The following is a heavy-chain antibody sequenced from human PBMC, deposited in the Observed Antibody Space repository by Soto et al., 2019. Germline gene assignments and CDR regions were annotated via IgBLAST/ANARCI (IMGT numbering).Heavy chain of an antibody. D-gene: IGHD3-10*01. V-gene: IGHV3-21*04. CDR2: ISVNSTYI. CDR1: GFSFGSYS. Sequence: EVHLVESGGGLVKPGGSLRLSCAASGFSFGSYSMNWVRQSPEKGLEWVSSISVNSTYIHYEDSVKGRFTISRDDTKNSLFLQMNSLGAEDTALYYCVRGTYFDSGGYPCFDLWGRGTLVTVSS. CDR3: VRGTYFDSGGYPCFDL. J-gene: IGHJ2*01.